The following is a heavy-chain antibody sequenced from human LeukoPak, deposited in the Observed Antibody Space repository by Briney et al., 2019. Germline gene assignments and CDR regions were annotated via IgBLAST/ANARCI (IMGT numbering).Heavy chain of an antibody. CDR3: AGVGATGGRAFDI. D-gene: IGHD1-26*01. CDR2: INHSGST. V-gene: IGHV4-34*01. Sequence: SETLSLTCAVYGGSFSGYYWSWLRQPPGKGLEWIGEINHSGSTNYNPSLKSRVTISVDTSKNQFSLKLSSVTAADTAVYYCAGVGATGGRAFDIWGQGTMVTVSS. J-gene: IGHJ3*02. CDR1: GGSFSGYY.